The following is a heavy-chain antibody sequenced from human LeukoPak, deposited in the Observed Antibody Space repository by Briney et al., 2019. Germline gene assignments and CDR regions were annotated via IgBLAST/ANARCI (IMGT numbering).Heavy chain of an antibody. CDR2: ISGSGGST. Sequence: GGSLRLSCAASGFTFDDYAMHWVRHAPGKGLEWVSAISGSGGSTYYADSVKGRFTISRDNSKNTLYLQMNSLRAEDTAVYYCARFPSSDYWGQGTLVTVSS. CDR3: ARFPSSDY. V-gene: IGHV3-23*01. J-gene: IGHJ4*02. D-gene: IGHD2-21*01. CDR1: GFTFDDYA.